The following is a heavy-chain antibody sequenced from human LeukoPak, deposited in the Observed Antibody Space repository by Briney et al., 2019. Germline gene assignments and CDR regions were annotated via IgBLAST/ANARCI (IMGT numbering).Heavy chain of an antibody. V-gene: IGHV3-30-3*01. CDR2: ISYDGSNK. J-gene: IGHJ4*02. CDR3: ARDQVAGPFDY. Sequence: GTSLRLSCAASGFTFSSYAMHWVRQAPGKGLEWVAVISYDGSNKYYADSVKGRFTISRDNSKNTLYLQMNSLRAEDTAVYYCARDQVAGPFDYWGQGTLVTVSS. D-gene: IGHD6-19*01. CDR1: GFTFSSYA.